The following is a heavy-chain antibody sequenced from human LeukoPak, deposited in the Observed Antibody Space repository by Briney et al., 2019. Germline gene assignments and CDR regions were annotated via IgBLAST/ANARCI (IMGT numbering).Heavy chain of an antibody. J-gene: IGHJ4*02. V-gene: IGHV3-30*02. Sequence: PGGSLRLSCAASGFTFSSYAMSWVRQAPGKGLEWVAFIRYDGSNKYYADSVKGRFTISRDNSKNTLYLQMNSLRAEDTAVYYCANAGPYYFDYWGQGTLVTVSS. CDR2: IRYDGSNK. CDR3: ANAGPYYFDY. CDR1: GFTFSSYA.